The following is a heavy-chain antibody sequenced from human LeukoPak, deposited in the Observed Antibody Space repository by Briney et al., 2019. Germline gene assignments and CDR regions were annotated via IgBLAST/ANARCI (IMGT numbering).Heavy chain of an antibody. V-gene: IGHV1-46*01. Sequence: ASVKVSCKASGYTFTSYFMHWVRRAPGQGLEWMGVINPSGGNRNYAQKFQGRVTMTRDTSTSTVYMELSSLRSEDTAVYYCARDPVSYAFWNGYYDYWGQGTLVTVSS. D-gene: IGHD3-3*01. CDR1: GYTFTSYF. J-gene: IGHJ4*02. CDR3: ARDPVSYAFWNGYYDY. CDR2: INPSGGNR.